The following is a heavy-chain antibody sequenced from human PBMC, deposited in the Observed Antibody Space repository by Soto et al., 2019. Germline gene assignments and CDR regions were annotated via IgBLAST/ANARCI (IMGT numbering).Heavy chain of an antibody. V-gene: IGHV1-46*01. D-gene: IGHD5-18*01. Sequence: QVQLVQSGAEVKKPGASVKVSCKASGYTFTSYYMHWVRQAPGQGLEWMGIINPSGGSTSYAQKFQGRVTMTRDTSTSTVYMELSSVRSEDTAEYYCARVSGYSFVIPRINYYSMDVWGQGTTVTVSS. J-gene: IGHJ6*02. CDR1: GYTFTSYY. CDR3: ARVSGYSFVIPRINYYSMDV. CDR2: INPSGGST.